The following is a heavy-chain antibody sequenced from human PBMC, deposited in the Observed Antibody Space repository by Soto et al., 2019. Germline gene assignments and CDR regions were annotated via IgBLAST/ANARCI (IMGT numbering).Heavy chain of an antibody. CDR1: GGSISSSSYY. CDR2: IYYSGST. Sequence: SETLSLTCTVSGGSISSSSYYWGWIRQPPGKGLEWIGSIYYSGSTNYNPSLKSRVTISVDTSKNQFSLKLSPVTAADTAVYYCASTKRGYSGYDPAGNWFDPWGQGTLVTVSS. D-gene: IGHD5-12*01. V-gene: IGHV4-39*07. J-gene: IGHJ5*02. CDR3: ASTKRGYSGYDPAGNWFDP.